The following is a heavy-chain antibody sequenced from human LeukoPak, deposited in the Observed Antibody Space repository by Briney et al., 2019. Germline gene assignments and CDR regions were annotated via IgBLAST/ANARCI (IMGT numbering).Heavy chain of an antibody. J-gene: IGHJ4*02. CDR1: GGSISSSSYY. CDR2: IYYSGST. CDR3: ATLPYSGYPQ. D-gene: IGHD5-12*01. Sequence: SETLSLTCTVSGGSISSSSYYWGWIRQPPGKGPEWIGSIYYSGSTYYNPSLKSRVTISVDTSKNQFSLKLSSVTAADTAVYYCATLPYSGYPQWGQGTLVTVSS. V-gene: IGHV4-39*01.